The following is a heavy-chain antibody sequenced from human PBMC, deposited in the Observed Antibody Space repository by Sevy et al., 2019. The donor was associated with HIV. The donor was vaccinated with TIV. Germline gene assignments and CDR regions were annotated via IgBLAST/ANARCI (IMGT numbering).Heavy chain of an antibody. CDR2: IDTNTGNP. V-gene: IGHV7-4-1*02. J-gene: IGHJ1*01. D-gene: IGHD2-2*01. CDR3: ARAPPTTSFLVPRGFQL. Sequence: ASVKVSCKASGYSFTTYVINWVRQAPGQGLEWMGWIDTNTGNPTYAQAFTGRFVFSLDTSVSTAYLQISSLKAEDTAFYYCARAPPTTSFLVPRGFQLWGRGTLVTVSS. CDR1: GYSFTTYV.